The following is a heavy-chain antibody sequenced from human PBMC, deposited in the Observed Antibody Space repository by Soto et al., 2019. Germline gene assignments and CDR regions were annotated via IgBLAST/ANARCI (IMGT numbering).Heavy chain of an antibody. Sequence: QLHLVQSGAVVKKPGASVTVSCSASGYPVTAYYMHWVRQAPGRGLEWMGGINPAPGAAKYTQTLRGRDTMTRDRSGCTAFMELSGLPSEDPAVFYCERGGGVGMVGPAAFHMWGQGTLVTVSS. CDR3: ERGGGVGMVGPAAFHM. J-gene: IGHJ3*02. CDR1: GYPVTAYY. CDR2: INPAPGAA. V-gene: IGHV1-2*02. D-gene: IGHD3-3*01.